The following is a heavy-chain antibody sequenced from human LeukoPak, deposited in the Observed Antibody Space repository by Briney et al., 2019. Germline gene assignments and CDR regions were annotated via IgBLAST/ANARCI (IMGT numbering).Heavy chain of an antibody. J-gene: IGHJ4*02. CDR2: IIPIFGTA. CDR3: ANRVGYSAGYFDY. D-gene: IGHD5-12*01. CDR1: GYTFTSYG. Sequence: SVKVSCKASGYTFTSYGISWVRQAPGQGLEWMGGIIPIFGTANYAQKFQGRVTITADESTSTAYMELSSLRSEDTAVYYCANRVGYSAGYFDYWGQGTLVTVSS. V-gene: IGHV1-69*13.